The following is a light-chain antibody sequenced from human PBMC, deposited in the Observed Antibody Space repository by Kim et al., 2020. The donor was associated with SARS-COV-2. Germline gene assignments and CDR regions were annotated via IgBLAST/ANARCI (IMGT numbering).Light chain of an antibody. CDR2: GKN. J-gene: IGLJ2*01. CDR3: NSRDSSGNHLV. Sequence: GQEVRLKCLGDSLRSFSTSWYQQKPGQATVLGIYGKNNRPSGIPDRFSGSSSGNTASLTITGAQAEDEADYYCNSRDSSGNHLVFGGGTQLTVL. CDR1: SLRSFS. V-gene: IGLV3-19*01.